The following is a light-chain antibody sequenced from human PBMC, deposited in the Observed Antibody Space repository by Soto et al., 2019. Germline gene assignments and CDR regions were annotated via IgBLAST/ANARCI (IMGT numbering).Light chain of an antibody. V-gene: IGKV3-11*01. Sequence: EIVLTQSPDTLSLSPGERATLSCRASQSIGPYLAWYQQKPGQSPRLLVYDAVNRAAGAPDRFSGSGSGTDFTLTISSLEPADSAVYLCQQRSDWPPLTFGGGTKVESK. CDR1: QSIGPY. CDR3: QQRSDWPPLT. J-gene: IGKJ4*01. CDR2: DAV.